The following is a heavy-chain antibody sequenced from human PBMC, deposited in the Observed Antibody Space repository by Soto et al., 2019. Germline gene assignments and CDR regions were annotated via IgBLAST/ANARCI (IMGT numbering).Heavy chain of an antibody. J-gene: IGHJ6*02. D-gene: IGHD1-20*01. CDR3: ARYKSNYYYGMDV. Sequence: ETLSLTCTVSGGSISSYYWSWIRQPPGKGLEWIGYIYYSGSTYYNPSLKSRVTISVDTSKNQFSLKLSSVTAADTAVYYCARYKSNYYYGMDVWGQGTTVTVS. CDR2: IYYSGST. V-gene: IGHV4-59*08. CDR1: GGSISSYY.